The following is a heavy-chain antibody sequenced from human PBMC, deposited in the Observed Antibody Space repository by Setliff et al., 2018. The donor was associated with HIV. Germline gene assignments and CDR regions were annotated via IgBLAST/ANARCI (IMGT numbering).Heavy chain of an antibody. CDR1: GDSMSSDNYF. CDR2: IFYSGTT. V-gene: IGHV4-39*07. CDR3: ARHRVEQRVSVGMDV. J-gene: IGHJ6*02. Sequence: SETLSLTCTVSGDSMSSDNYFWVWVRQPPGKGLEWIGNIFYSGTTYYNPSLQRRVTMSVDRSKNHFSLNLSSVTAADTAVYYCARHRVEQRVSVGMDVWGQGTTVTVSS. D-gene: IGHD1-1*01.